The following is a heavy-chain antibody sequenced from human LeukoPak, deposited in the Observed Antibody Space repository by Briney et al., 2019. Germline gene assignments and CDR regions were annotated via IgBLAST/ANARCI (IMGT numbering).Heavy chain of an antibody. V-gene: IGHV1-69*01. Sequence: SVKASCKASGGTFSSYAISWVRQAPGQGLEWMGGIIPIFGTANYAQKFQGRVTITADESTSTAYMELSSLRSEDTAVYYCARAYGWRRDYFDYWGQGTLVTVSS. CDR2: IIPIFGTA. CDR3: ARAYGWRRDYFDY. J-gene: IGHJ4*02. D-gene: IGHD3-10*01. CDR1: GGTFSSYA.